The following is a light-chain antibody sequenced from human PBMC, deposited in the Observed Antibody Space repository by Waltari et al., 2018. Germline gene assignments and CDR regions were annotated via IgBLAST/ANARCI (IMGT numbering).Light chain of an antibody. CDR3: QQTYSVPHT. CDR2: SAS. J-gene: IGKJ2*01. CDR1: QRVSSY. Sequence: IQMAQSPPSLSASVGDRVNITCRASQRVSSYLNWLHQKSGKAPQVLIYSASSLQPGAPSRFSGSGSGTDFTLTISSLQPEDFATYYCQQTYSVPHTFGQGTKLEIK. V-gene: IGKV1-39*01.